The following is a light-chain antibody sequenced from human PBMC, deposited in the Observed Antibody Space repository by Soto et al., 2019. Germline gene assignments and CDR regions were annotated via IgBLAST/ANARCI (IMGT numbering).Light chain of an antibody. CDR2: EVT. Sequence: QSALTQPPSASGSPGQSVTISCTGTSSDVGGYNYVSWYQQHPGKAPKVMISEVTKRPSGVPDRFSGSRSGNTASLTVSGLQAEDEADYYCSSYAGSNTYVFGTGTQLTVL. CDR1: SSDVGGYNY. J-gene: IGLJ1*01. CDR3: SSYAGSNTYV. V-gene: IGLV2-8*01.